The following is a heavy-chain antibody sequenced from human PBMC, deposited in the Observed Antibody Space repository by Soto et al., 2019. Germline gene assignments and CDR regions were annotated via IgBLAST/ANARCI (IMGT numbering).Heavy chain of an antibody. CDR3: AREGGAGTYMGFDY. CDR2: IYHSGTT. D-gene: IGHD6-19*01. Sequence: QVQLQESGPGVVKPLGTLALTCTVSGGSISSNNWWMWVRQSPERGLEWIGEIYHSGTTNYNPSFNSQVTMSVDKSNNQFSLMLTSVTADDTAIYSCAREGGAGTYMGFDYWGQGTLVTVSS. V-gene: IGHV4-4*02. J-gene: IGHJ4*02. CDR1: GGSISSNNW.